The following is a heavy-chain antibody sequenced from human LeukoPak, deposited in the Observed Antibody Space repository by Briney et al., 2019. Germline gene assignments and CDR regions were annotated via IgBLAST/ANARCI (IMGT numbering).Heavy chain of an antibody. CDR3: AKNDDFWSDPFDY. V-gene: IGHV3-23*01. D-gene: IGHD3-3*01. CDR2: ISGSGGTGT. J-gene: IGHJ4*02. CDR1: GFTFSSYA. Sequence: GGSLRLSCAASGFTFSSYAMSWVRQAPGKGLEWVSAISGSGGTGTYYADSVKGRFTISRDNSKNTLYLQMNSLRAEDTAVYYCAKNDDFWSDPFDYWGQGTLVTVSS.